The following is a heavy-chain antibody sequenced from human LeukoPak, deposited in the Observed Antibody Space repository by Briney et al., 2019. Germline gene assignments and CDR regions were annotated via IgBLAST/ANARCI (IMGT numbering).Heavy chain of an antibody. Sequence: SETLSLTCAVYGGSFSGYYWSWIRQPPGKGLEWIGEINHSGSTNYNPSLKSRVTISVDTSKNQFSLKLSSVTTADTAVYYCARYLVPQDGSGSYYNAYYFDYWGQGTLVTVSS. CDR2: INHSGST. J-gene: IGHJ4*02. CDR3: ARYLVPQDGSGSYYNAYYFDY. CDR1: GGSFSGYY. D-gene: IGHD3-10*01. V-gene: IGHV4-34*01.